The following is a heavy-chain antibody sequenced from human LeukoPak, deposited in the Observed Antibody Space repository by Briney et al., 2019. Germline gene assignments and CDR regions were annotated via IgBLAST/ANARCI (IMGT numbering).Heavy chain of an antibody. CDR1: GYTFTSYY. J-gene: IGHJ4*02. Sequence: GASVKVSCKASGYTFTSYYMHWVRQAPGQGLEWMGIINPSGGSTSYAQKFQGRVTMTRDTSTSTVYMELSSLRSDDTAVYYCARVSGSRGFDYWGQGTPVTVSS. V-gene: IGHV1-46*01. CDR3: ARVSGSRGFDY. D-gene: IGHD1-20*01. CDR2: INPSGGST.